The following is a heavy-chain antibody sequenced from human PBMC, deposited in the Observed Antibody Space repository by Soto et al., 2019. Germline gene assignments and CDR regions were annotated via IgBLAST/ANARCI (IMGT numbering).Heavy chain of an antibody. V-gene: IGHV5-51*01. CDR1: GYTFSNFW. CDR3: ARSPRSSPYFDY. Sequence: AGESLKISCQCSGYTFSNFWIGWVRQLPGRGLEWMGIIYPGDQETRYSPSFHGKVTISADKSINTAYLQWNSLEASDTAFYFCARSPRSSPYFDYWGQGALVT. J-gene: IGHJ4*02. D-gene: IGHD6-13*01. CDR2: IYPGDQET.